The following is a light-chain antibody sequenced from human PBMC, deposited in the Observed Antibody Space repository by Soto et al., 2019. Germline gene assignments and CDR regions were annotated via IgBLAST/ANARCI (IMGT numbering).Light chain of an antibody. CDR3: AAWHGSLNRLV. V-gene: IGLV1-44*01. CDR2: NNN. J-gene: IGLJ1*01. Sequence: QSVLTQPPSASGTPGQRVTISCSGSSSNIGSNTVNWYQQLPGTAPKLLIYNNNQRPSGVPDRFSGSKAGTSASLVISGLHSEDEPDSLCAAWHGSLNRLVFGTGTKLTVL. CDR1: SSNIGSNT.